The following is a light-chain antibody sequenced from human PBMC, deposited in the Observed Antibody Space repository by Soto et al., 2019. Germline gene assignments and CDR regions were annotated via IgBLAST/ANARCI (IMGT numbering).Light chain of an antibody. V-gene: IGLV2-11*01. Sequence: QSALTQPRSVSGSPGQSVTISCTRTSSYIGPYDHVAWYQQHPGKAPKLIIFAVSTRPSGVPDRFSGSKSGNTASLTISGLQDEDEAYYYCSSYAGNYIYVFATGTKVTVL. CDR2: AVS. CDR3: SSYAGNYIYV. J-gene: IGLJ1*01. CDR1: SSYIGPYDH.